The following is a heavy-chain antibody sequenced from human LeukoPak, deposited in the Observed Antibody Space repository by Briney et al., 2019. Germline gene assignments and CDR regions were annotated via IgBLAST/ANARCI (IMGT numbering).Heavy chain of an antibody. CDR2: ISGSGGST. D-gene: IGHD3-3*01. J-gene: IGHJ4*02. CDR1: GFTFGSYA. Sequence: PGGSLRLSCAASGFTFGSYAMSWVRQAPGKGLEWVSAISGSGGSTYYADSVKGRFTISRDNSKNTLYLQVNSLRAEDTAVYYCAKGSDFWSGYFGYWGQGTLVTVSS. CDR3: AKGSDFWSGYFGY. V-gene: IGHV3-23*01.